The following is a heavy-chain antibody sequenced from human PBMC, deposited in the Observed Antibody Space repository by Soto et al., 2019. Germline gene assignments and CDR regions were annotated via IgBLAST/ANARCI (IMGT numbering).Heavy chain of an antibody. D-gene: IGHD3-3*01. Sequence: SETLSLTCTVSGGSISSYYWSWIRQPPGKGLEWIGYIYYSGSTNYNPSLKSRVTISVDTSKNQFSLKLSSVTAADTAVYYCARGNPSEYGYNFWIYYYYCMDVWCQGTTVTVSS. CDR1: GGSISSYY. CDR2: IYYSGST. J-gene: IGHJ6*02. CDR3: ARGNPSEYGYNFWIYYYYCMDV. V-gene: IGHV4-59*01.